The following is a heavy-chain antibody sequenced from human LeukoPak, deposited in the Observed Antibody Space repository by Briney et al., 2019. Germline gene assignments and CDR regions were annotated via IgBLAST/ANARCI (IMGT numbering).Heavy chain of an antibody. CDR3: ARRAI. V-gene: IGHV3-48*02. J-gene: IGHJ3*02. Sequence: GGSLRLSCAASGFIFSTYSMSWVRQAPGKGLEWISYITGGSTAIYYADSVKGRFTISRDNAKNSLYLQMDSLRDEDTAVYYCARRAIWGQGTMVTVTS. CDR1: GFIFSTYS. D-gene: IGHD3-10*01. CDR2: ITGGSTAI.